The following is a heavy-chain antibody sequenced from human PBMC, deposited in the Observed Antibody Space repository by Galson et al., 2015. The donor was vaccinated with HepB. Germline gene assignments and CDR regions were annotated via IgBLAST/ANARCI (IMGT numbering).Heavy chain of an antibody. CDR2: ISSSSSTI. D-gene: IGHD5-24*01. V-gene: IGHV3-48*01. J-gene: IGHJ2*01. CDR3: ARDWGRWLLPLYFDL. Sequence: SLRLSCAASGFTFSSYSMNWVRQAPGKGLEWVSYISSSSSTIYYADSVKGRFTISRDNAKNSLYLQMNSLRAEDTAVYYCARDWGRWLLPLYFDLWGRGTLVTVSS. CDR1: GFTFSSYS.